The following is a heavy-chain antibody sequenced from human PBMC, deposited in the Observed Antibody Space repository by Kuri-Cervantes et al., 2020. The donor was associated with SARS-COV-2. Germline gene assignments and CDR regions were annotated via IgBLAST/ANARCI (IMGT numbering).Heavy chain of an antibody. D-gene: IGHD6-13*01. V-gene: IGHV2-70*04. J-gene: IGHJ6*02. Sequence: SGPTLVKPTETLTLTCTVSGFSLSNARMGVSWIRQPPGKALEWLARIDWDDDKFYSTSLKTRLTISKDTSKNQVVLTMTNMDPVDTATYYCARTSADSSSFYYYGMDVWGQGTTVTVS. CDR1: GFSLSNARMG. CDR3: ARTSADSSSFYYYGMDV. CDR2: IDWDDDK.